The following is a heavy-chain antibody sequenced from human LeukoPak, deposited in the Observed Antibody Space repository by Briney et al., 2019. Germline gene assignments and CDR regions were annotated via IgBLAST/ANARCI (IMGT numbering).Heavy chain of an antibody. V-gene: IGHV4-59*01. J-gene: IGHJ4*02. CDR3: ARALQGGDLWSVGEEYYFDY. Sequence: SETLSLTCTVSGGSISRYYWSWIRQPPGKGLEWIGYIYYSGSTNYNPSLKSRVTISVDTSKNQFSLKLSSVTAADTAVYYCARALQGGDLWSVGEEYYFDYWGQGTLVTVSS. CDR2: IYYSGST. D-gene: IGHD3-3*01. CDR1: GGSISRYY.